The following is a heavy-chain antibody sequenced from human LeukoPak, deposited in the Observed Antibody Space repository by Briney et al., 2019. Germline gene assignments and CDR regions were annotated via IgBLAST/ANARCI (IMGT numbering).Heavy chain of an antibody. V-gene: IGHV3-9*01. CDR1: GFTFGDYA. CDR3: AKVRPPGSYYNLAIDY. CDR2: ISWNSGKI. D-gene: IGHD3-10*01. Sequence: GRSLRLSCAASGFTFGDYAMHWVRQAPGKGLEGVPGISWNSGKIDYADSVKGRFTISRDNANNSLYLQMNSLRPEDTAVYYCAKVRPPGSYYNLAIDYWGQGTLVTVPS. J-gene: IGHJ4*02.